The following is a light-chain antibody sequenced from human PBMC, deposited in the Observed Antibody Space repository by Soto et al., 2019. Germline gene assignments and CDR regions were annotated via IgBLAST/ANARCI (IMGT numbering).Light chain of an antibody. J-gene: IGKJ3*01. CDR1: QGISSY. CDR2: AAS. V-gene: IGKV1-9*01. Sequence: IQLTQSPSSLSASVGDRDTITCRASQGISSYLAWYQQKPGKAPKLLIYAASTLQSGVPSRFSGSGSGTDFTLTISSLQPEDFATYYCQQLNSYPLFTFGPGTKVDIK. CDR3: QQLNSYPLFT.